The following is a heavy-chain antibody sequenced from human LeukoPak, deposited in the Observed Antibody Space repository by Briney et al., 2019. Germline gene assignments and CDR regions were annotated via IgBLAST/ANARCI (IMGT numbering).Heavy chain of an antibody. D-gene: IGHD6-13*01. V-gene: IGHV3-23*01. J-gene: IGHJ4*02. CDR2: ISASGSST. Sequence: GGSLRLSCTASEFTFSNYAMTWVRQAPGKGLEWVSAISASGSSTNYADSVKGRFTVSRDNSKNTLYLQLNSLRAEDTAVYYCAKVFLVRTYYFDYWGQGTLVTVSS. CDR1: EFTFSNYA. CDR3: AKVFLVRTYYFDY.